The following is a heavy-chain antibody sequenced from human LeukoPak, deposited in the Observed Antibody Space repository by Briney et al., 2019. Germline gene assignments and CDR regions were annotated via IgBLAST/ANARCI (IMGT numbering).Heavy chain of an antibody. CDR1: GYTFTGYY. D-gene: IGHD5-12*01. V-gene: IGHV1-2*02. CDR2: INPNSGGT. Sequence: GASVKVSCKASGYTFTGYYMHWVRQAPGQGLEWMGWINPNSGGTNYAQMFQGRVTMTRDTSISTAYMELSRLRSDDTAVYYCARGAGGYDCDYWGQGTLVTVSS. J-gene: IGHJ4*02. CDR3: ARGAGGYDCDY.